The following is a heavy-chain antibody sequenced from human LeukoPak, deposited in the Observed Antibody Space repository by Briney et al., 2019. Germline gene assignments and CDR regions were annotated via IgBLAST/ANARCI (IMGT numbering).Heavy chain of an antibody. V-gene: IGHV4-34*01. J-gene: IGHJ5*02. D-gene: IGHD3-10*01. CDR2: INHSGST. CDR3: ARDTAYYYGSGSYLSSWFDP. Sequence: SETLSLTCAVYGGSFSGYYWSWIRQPPGKGLEWIGEINHSGSTNYNPSLKSRVTISVDTSKNQFSLKLSSVTAADTAVYYCARDTAYYYGSGSYLSSWFDPWGQGTLVTVSS. CDR1: GGSFSGYY.